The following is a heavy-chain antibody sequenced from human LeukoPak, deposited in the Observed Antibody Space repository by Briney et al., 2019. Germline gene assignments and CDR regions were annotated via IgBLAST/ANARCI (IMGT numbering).Heavy chain of an antibody. V-gene: IGHV3-23*01. CDR3: ANLPVFWQQLVPADY. CDR2: ISGSGGST. CDR1: GFTFSSYA. Sequence: GGSLRLSCAASGFTFSSYAMSWVRQAPGKGLEWVSAISGSGGSTYYANSVKGRFTISRDNSKNTLYLQMNSLRAEDTAVYYCANLPVFWQQLVPADYWGQGTLVTVSS. J-gene: IGHJ4*02. D-gene: IGHD6-13*01.